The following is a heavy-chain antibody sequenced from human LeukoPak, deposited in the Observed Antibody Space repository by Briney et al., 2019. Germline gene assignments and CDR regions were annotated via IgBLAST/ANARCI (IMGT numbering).Heavy chain of an antibody. Sequence: SETLSLTCAVSGYSISSGYYWGWIRQPPGKGLEWIGSIYHSGRTYYNPSLKSRVTISVDTSKNQFSLKLSSVTAADTAVYYCARGGILDIVVVPAAGLGVPLDYFDYWGQGTLVTVSS. CDR2: IYHSGRT. D-gene: IGHD2-2*01. J-gene: IGHJ4*02. CDR1: GYSISSGYY. V-gene: IGHV4-38-2*01. CDR3: ARGGILDIVVVPAAGLGVPLDYFDY.